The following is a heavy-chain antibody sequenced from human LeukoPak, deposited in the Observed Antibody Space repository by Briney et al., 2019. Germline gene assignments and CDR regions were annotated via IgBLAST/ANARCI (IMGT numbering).Heavy chain of an antibody. J-gene: IGHJ4*02. V-gene: IGHV4-31*03. CDR1: GPSFSSGHQY. CDR3: SRGLDSSKLGY. D-gene: IGHD3-22*01. CDR2: IHHSGTS. Sequence: SETLSLTCTVSGPSFSSGHQYWNWSRQSPGKGREWIASIHHSGTSYNTPSLESRVTMSMDTSKNQLSLNLNSVTAADTAVYFCSRGLDSSKLGYWGQGTLVTVSS.